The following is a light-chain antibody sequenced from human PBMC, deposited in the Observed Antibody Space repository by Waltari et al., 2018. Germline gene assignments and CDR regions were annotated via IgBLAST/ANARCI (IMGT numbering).Light chain of an antibody. CDR1: KGISNY. Sequence: DIQMTQSPSSLSASVGDRVTITCRASKGISNYLAWYQQKPRKVPKLLIYAASTLQSGGPSRFSGSGSGTDFTLTISSLQPEDVATYYCQKYNSAPLTFGGGTKVEIK. J-gene: IGKJ4*01. CDR2: AAS. CDR3: QKYNSAPLT. V-gene: IGKV1-27*01.